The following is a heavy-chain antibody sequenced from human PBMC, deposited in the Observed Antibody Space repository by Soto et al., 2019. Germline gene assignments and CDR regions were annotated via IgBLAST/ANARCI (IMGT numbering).Heavy chain of an antibody. CDR1: GGSISSYY. CDR2: IYFSGST. D-gene: IGHD3-16*01. V-gene: IGHV4-59*01. Sequence: ASETPSLTCTVSGGSISSYYWSWIRQPPGKGLEWIGHIYFSGSTNYNPSLKSRVTISVDTSKNQFSLKLSSVTAADTAMYYCAGGVRLAFWGQGTLVTVSS. CDR3: AGGVRLAF. J-gene: IGHJ4*02.